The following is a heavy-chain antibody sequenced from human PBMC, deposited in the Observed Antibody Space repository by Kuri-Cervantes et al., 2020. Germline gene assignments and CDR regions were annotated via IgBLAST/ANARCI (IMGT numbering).Heavy chain of an antibody. V-gene: IGHV1-18*01. J-gene: IGHJ3*02. CDR2: ISAYNGNT. CDR1: GYTFSNYG. Sequence: ASVKVSCKASGYTFSNYGISWVRQAPGQGLEWMGWISAYNGNTDYAQKFQGRVTMTTDTSTSTVYMELRSLRSDDTAVYYCAREGYGGIPDAFDIWGQGTMVTVSS. CDR3: AREGYGGIPDAFDI. D-gene: IGHD4-23*01.